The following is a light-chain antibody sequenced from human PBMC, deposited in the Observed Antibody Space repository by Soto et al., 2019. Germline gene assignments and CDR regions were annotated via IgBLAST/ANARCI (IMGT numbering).Light chain of an antibody. J-gene: IGKJ2*01. CDR1: QTVTNSF. CDR3: QQYSTLPLT. Sequence: ENVLTQSPGTLSLSPGERATLSCRASQTVTNSFFAWYQQKPGQPPRLLIHGISSRATGIPDRFSGSGSGTDFTLTISRLEPEDFVVYYCQQYSTLPLTFGRGTKLEV. V-gene: IGKV3-20*01. CDR2: GIS.